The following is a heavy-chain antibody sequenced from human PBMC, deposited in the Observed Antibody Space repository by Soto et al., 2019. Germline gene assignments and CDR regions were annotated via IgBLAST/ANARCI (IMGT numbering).Heavy chain of an antibody. V-gene: IGHV4-4*02. D-gene: IGHD6-13*01. Sequence: SETLSLTCAVSGGSISSSNWWSWVRQPPGKGLEWIGEIYHSGSTNYNPSLKSRVTISVDKSKNQFSLKLSSVTAADTAVYYCARAAAAGRYYYYGMDVWGQGTTVTVSS. J-gene: IGHJ6*02. CDR3: ARAAAAGRYYYYGMDV. CDR2: IYHSGST. CDR1: GGSISSSNW.